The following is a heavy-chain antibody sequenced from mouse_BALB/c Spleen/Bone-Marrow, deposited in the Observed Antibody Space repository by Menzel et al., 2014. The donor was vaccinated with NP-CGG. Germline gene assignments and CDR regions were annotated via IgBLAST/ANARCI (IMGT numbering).Heavy chain of an antibody. D-gene: IGHD2-1*01. V-gene: IGHV1S130*01. J-gene: IGHJ1*01. CDR1: GYTFTSSW. CDR3: AREKIYGNYLWYFDV. CDR2: IHPNSGNT. Sequence: VQLQQSGSVLVRPGASVKLSCKASGYTFTSSWMHWAKQRPGQGLEWIGEIHPNSGNTNYNEKFKGKATLTVDTSSSTACVDLSSLTSEDSVVYYCAREKIYGNYLWYFDVWGAGTTVTVSS.